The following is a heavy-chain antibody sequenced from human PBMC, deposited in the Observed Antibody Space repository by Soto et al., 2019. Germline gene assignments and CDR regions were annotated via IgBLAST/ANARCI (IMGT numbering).Heavy chain of an antibody. Sequence: SRTLSLTCDISVDSVSSNSAAWNWIRQSPSRGLEWLGRTYYRSKWYNDYAVSVKSRITINPDTSKNQFSLQLNSVTPEDTAVYYCARDFTAGATYSGPSYYAMDVWGQGTTVTVSS. V-gene: IGHV6-1*01. J-gene: IGHJ6*02. CDR1: VDSVSSNSAA. CDR2: TYYRSKWYN. CDR3: ARDFTAGATYSGPSYYAMDV. D-gene: IGHD1-26*01.